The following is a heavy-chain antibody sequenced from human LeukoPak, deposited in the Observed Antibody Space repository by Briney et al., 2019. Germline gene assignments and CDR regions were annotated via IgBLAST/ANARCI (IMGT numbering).Heavy chain of an antibody. CDR3: AREYYGSGIDI. Sequence: SETLSLTCTVSGGSLSSYYWNWIRQPPGKGLEWIAYIYYSGSTNYNPSLKSRVTISVDTSKTQFSLKLSSVTAADTAVYYCAREYYGSGIDIWGQGTLVTVSS. J-gene: IGHJ4*02. CDR1: GGSLSSYY. CDR2: IYYSGST. D-gene: IGHD3-10*01. V-gene: IGHV4-59*01.